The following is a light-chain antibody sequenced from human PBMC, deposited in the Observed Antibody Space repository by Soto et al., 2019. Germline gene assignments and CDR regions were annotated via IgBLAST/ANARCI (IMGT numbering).Light chain of an antibody. J-gene: IGLJ3*02. CDR1: NSNIGAGFA. V-gene: IGLV1-40*01. CDR2: DDD. CDR3: QSHDSDTWL. Sequence: QAVVTQPPSVSGAPGQSVTISCTGSNSNIGAGFAVHWYQHLPLTAPKLLIYDDDNRPSGVPARFSASKSGTSASLVITGLQAEDEGDYYCQSHDSDTWLFGGGTKVTVL.